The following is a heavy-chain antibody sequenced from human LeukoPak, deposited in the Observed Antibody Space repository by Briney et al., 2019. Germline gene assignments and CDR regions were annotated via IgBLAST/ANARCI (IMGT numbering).Heavy chain of an antibody. V-gene: IGHV5-51*01. J-gene: IGHJ4*02. Sequence: GESLKISCKGSGYSSTSYWIGWVRQMPGKGLEWMGIIYPSDSDTRYSPSFQGQVTISADKSISTAYLQWSSLKASDTAMYYCARRSDFIAVAGMIDYFDYWGQGTLVTVSS. D-gene: IGHD6-19*01. CDR1: GYSSTSYW. CDR3: ARRSDFIAVAGMIDYFDY. CDR2: IYPSDSDT.